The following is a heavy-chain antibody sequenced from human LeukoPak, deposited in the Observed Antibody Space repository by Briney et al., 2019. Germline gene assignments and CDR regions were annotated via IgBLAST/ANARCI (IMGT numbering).Heavy chain of an antibody. CDR1: SGSFSGYY. Sequence: PSETLSLTCAVYSGSFSGYYWSWIRQPPGKGLEWIGEIYHSGSTNYNSSLKSRVTISVDTSKNQFSLKLSSVTAADTAVYYCARDRGDYCSGGSCYSYWYFDLWGRGTLVTVSS. D-gene: IGHD2-15*01. J-gene: IGHJ2*01. CDR2: IYHSGST. CDR3: ARDRGDYCSGGSCYSYWYFDL. V-gene: IGHV4-34*01.